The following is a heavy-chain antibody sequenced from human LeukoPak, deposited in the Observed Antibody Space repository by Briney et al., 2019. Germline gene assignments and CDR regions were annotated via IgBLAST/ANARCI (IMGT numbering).Heavy chain of an antibody. Sequence: GGSLRLSCAASGFTVSSNYMSWVRQALGKGLEWVSVIYSGGSTYYADSVKGRFTISRDNSKNALYLQMNSLRAEDKAVYYCARTGDSSGYYYASSLYFDYWGQGTLVTVSS. J-gene: IGHJ4*02. CDR2: IYSGGST. CDR3: ARTGDSSGYYYASSLYFDY. V-gene: IGHV3-53*01. CDR1: GFTVSSNY. D-gene: IGHD3-22*01.